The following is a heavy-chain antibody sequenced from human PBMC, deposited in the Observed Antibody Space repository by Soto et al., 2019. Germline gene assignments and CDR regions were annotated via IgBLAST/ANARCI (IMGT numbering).Heavy chain of an antibody. Sequence: SETLSLTCTVSGGSIRRYYWSWRRQPPGKGLEWVGYIYNSGGTNYNPSLRSRVTISVDTSKNQFSLKLSSVTAADTAVYYCARGGAPYNWFDPWGQGTLVTVSS. V-gene: IGHV4-59*01. CDR2: IYNSGGT. CDR1: GGSIRRYY. CDR3: ARGGAPYNWFDP. D-gene: IGHD3-16*01. J-gene: IGHJ5*02.